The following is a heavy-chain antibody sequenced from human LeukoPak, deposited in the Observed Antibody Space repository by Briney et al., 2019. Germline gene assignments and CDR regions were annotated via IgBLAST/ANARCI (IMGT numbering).Heavy chain of an antibody. V-gene: IGHV4-31*03. J-gene: IGHJ5*02. CDR2: IYYSGST. CDR3: ARGGYCSSTSCYGSRELWFDP. D-gene: IGHD2-2*01. Sequence: SETLSLTCTVSGGSISSGGYYWSWIRQQPGKGLEWIGYIYYSGSTYYNPSLKSRVTISVDTSKNQFSLKLSSVTAADTAVYYCARGGYCSSTSCYGSRELWFDPWGQGTLVTVSS. CDR1: GGSISSGGYY.